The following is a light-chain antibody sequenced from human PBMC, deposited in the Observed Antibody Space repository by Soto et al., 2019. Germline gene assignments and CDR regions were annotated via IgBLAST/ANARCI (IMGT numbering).Light chain of an antibody. CDR2: AAS. V-gene: IGKV1D-12*01. J-gene: IGKJ5*01. CDR3: QQAKIFSPIT. Sequence: DIQMTQSPPSVSASVGDRVTITCRASQGISRYLAWYQQKPGEAPKLLIYAASTLQSGVSSRFSGSGSGTDFTRTISSLQPEDFATYYCQQAKIFSPITFGRGPRVQTK. CDR1: QGISRY.